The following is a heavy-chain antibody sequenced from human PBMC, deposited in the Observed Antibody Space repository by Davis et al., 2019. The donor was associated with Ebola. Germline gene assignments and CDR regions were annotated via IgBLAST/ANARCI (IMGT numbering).Heavy chain of an antibody. Sequence: GGSLRLSCAASGFTFSSYSMNWVRQAPGKGLEWVSSISSSSSYIYYADSVKGRFTISRDNAKNSLYLQMNSLRAEDTAVYYCARDRWSRYQLLLEPYFDYWGQGTLVTVSS. CDR3: ARDRWSRYQLLLEPYFDY. J-gene: IGHJ4*02. CDR1: GFTFSSYS. V-gene: IGHV3-21*01. CDR2: ISSSSSYI. D-gene: IGHD2-2*01.